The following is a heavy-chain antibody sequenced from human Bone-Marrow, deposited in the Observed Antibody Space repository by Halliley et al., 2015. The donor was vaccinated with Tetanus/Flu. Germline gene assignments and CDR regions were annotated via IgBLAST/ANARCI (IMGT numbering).Heavy chain of an antibody. J-gene: IGHJ3*01. CDR3: AGASVSVAVVGASDV. D-gene: IGHD1-26*01. CDR1: GDSINNYY. CDR2: VYHNEGT. V-gene: IGHV4-59*01. Sequence: TLSLTCSVSGDSINNYYWNWIRQPPGKGLEWIGYVYHNEGTNYNPSLEGRVTISLDTSKSQLSLRLTSVTAADTAVYYRAGASVSVAVVGASDVGGQGTMVTVSS.